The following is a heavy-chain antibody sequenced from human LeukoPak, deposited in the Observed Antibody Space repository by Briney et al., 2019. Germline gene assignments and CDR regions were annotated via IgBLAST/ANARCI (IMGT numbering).Heavy chain of an antibody. CDR3: AKEIDTLGTNAFDI. D-gene: IGHD2-15*01. CDR1: GFTFDDYA. CDR2: IGGDGGST. V-gene: IGHV3-43*02. J-gene: IGHJ3*02. Sequence: GVSLRLSCAASGFTFDDYAMHWVRQAPGKGLEWVSLIGGDGGSTYYADSVRGRFTISRDNSKNSLYLQMDSLRTEDTAFYYCAKEIDTLGTNAFDIWGQGTMVTVSS.